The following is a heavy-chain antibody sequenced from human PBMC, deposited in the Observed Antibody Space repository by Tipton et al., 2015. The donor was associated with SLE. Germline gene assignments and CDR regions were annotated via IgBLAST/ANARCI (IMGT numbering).Heavy chain of an antibody. V-gene: IGHV4-39*07. J-gene: IGHJ3*02. CDR3: DVSSWSDAFDI. D-gene: IGHD6-13*01. CDR2: IYYSGST. Sequence: TLSLTCTVSGGSISSSSSYWGWIRQPPGKGLEWIGSIYYSGSTYSNPSLKSRVTISVDTSKNQFSLKLSSVTAADTAVYYCDVSSWSDAFDIWGQGTMVTVAS. CDR1: GGSISSSSSY.